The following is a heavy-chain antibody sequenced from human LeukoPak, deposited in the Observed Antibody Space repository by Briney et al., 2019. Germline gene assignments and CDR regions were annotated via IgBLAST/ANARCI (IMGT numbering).Heavy chain of an antibody. CDR3: ARGYGGNSAFYY. CDR2: ISYDGSNK. V-gene: IGHV3-30-3*01. D-gene: IGHD4-23*01. CDR1: GFTFSSYA. J-gene: IGHJ4*02. Sequence: GGSLRLSCAASGFTFSSYAMHWVRQAPGKGLEWVAVISYDGSNKYYADSVKGRFTISRDNSKNTLYLQMNSLRAEDTAAYYCARGYGGNSAFYYWGQGTLVTVSS.